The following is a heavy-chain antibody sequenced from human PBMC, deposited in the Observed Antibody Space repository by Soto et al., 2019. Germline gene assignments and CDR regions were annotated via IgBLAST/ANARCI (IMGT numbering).Heavy chain of an antibody. CDR2: ISAYNGNT. Sequence: ASVKVSCKASGNTFTSYGINWVRQAPGQGLEWMGWISAYNGNTNYAQKFQGRVTMTTDTSTSTAYMELWSLRSDDTAVYYCARDWGGVDKAMDMNWLDPWGQGTLVTVSS. CDR3: ARDWGGVDKAMDMNWLDP. J-gene: IGHJ5*02. V-gene: IGHV1-18*01. D-gene: IGHD5-18*01. CDR1: GNTFTSYG.